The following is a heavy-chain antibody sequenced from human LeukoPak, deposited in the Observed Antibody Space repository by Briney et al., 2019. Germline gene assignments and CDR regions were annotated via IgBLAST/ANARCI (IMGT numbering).Heavy chain of an antibody. CDR1: GFTFNSYS. CDR2: ISSSSSYI. V-gene: IGHV3-21*01. CDR3: ARHNGGDYMDV. J-gene: IGHJ6*03. D-gene: IGHD4-23*01. Sequence: GGSLRLSCAASGFTFNSYSMNWVRQAPGKGLEWVSSISSSSSYIYYADSVKGRFTISRDNAKNSLYLQMNSLRAEDTAVYYCARHNGGDYMDVWGKGTTVSVSS.